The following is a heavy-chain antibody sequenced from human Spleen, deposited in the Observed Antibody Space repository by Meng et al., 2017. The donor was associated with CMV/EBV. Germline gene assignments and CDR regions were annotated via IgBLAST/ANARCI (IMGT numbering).Heavy chain of an antibody. CDR2: ISSSGSTI. Sequence: GESLKISCAASGFTFSDYYMSWIRQAPGKGLEWVSYISSSGSTIYYADSVKGRFTISRDNAKNSLYLQMNSLRAEDTAVYYCASSTDFGVVMLPYYYYGMDVWGQGTTVTVSS. CDR1: GFTFSDYY. J-gene: IGHJ6*02. V-gene: IGHV3-11*01. D-gene: IGHD3-3*01. CDR3: ASSTDFGVVMLPYYYYGMDV.